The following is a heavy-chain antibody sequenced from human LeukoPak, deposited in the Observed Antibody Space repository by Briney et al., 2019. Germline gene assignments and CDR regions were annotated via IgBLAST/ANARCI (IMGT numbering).Heavy chain of an antibody. Sequence: GGSLRLSCAASGFTFSNYWMHWVRQAPGKGLMWVSRVHSDGSYTNYADSVKGRFTISRDNAKSTLYLQMNSLRAEGTAVYYCAREGLGYSYDYWGQGTLVTVSS. CDR2: VHSDGSYT. J-gene: IGHJ4*02. V-gene: IGHV3-74*01. CDR3: AREGLGYSYDY. D-gene: IGHD5-18*01. CDR1: GFTFSNYW.